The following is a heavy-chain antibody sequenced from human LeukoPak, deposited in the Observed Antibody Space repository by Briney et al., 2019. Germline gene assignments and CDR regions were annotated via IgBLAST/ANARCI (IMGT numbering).Heavy chain of an antibody. Sequence: SQTLSLTCTVSGGSISSGGYYWSWIRQHPGKGLEWIGYIYYSGSTYYNPSLKSRVTISVDTSKNQFSLKLNSVTAADTAVYYCARGVAATGYGRFDPWGQGTLVTVSS. V-gene: IGHV4-31*03. CDR3: ARGVAATGYGRFDP. CDR1: GGSISSGGYY. CDR2: IYYSGST. D-gene: IGHD2-15*01. J-gene: IGHJ5*02.